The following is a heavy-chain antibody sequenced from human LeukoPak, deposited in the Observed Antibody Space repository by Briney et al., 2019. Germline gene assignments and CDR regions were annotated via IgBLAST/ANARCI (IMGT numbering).Heavy chain of an antibody. Sequence: GGSLRLSCAASGFTFGSFEMNWVRQAPGKGLEWVSYMTNSGSTIYYVDSVTGRFTISRDNDKDSLYLQMNSLRAEDTAVYYCVRYKRYSRSYPYYDYGMDVWGQGTTVIVSS. CDR1: GFTFGSFE. D-gene: IGHD1-26*01. V-gene: IGHV3-48*03. CDR3: VRYKRYSRSYPYYDYGMDV. CDR2: MTNSGSTI. J-gene: IGHJ6*02.